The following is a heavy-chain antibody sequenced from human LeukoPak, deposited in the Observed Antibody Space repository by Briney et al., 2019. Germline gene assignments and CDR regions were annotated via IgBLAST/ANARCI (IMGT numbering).Heavy chain of an antibody. CDR1: GGSISSYN. D-gene: IGHD3-9*01. CDR2: IYYSGST. V-gene: IGHV4-59*08. Sequence: SETLSLTCTVSGGSISSYNWSWIRQPPGKGLEWIGYIYYSGSTNYNPSLKSRVTISGDTSKNQFSLKLSSVTAADTAVYYCARHVRYYDILTGLTSYYFDYWGQGTLVTASS. CDR3: ARHVRYYDILTGLTSYYFDY. J-gene: IGHJ4*02.